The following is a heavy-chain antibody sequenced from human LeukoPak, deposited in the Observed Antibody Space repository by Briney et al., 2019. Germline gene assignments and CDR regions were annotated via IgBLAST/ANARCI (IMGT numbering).Heavy chain of an antibody. J-gene: IGHJ4*02. CDR2: SYHGGST. CDR3: ARRTHDGRSHHYFDY. Sequence: PSQTLSLTCTVSGGSISSGSYYWSWIRQPPGKGLEWIGTSYHGGSTYYNPSLKSRVTISVDTSKNQFSLNLTSVTAADTAVYYCARRTHDGRSHHYFDYWGQGTLVTVSS. CDR1: GGSISSGSYY. V-gene: IGHV4-39*01. D-gene: IGHD2-15*01.